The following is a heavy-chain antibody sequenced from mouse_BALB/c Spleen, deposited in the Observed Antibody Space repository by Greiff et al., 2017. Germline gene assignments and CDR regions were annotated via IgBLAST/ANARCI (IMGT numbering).Heavy chain of an antibody. CDR3: ARRTVFITTVVAHFDY. CDR1: GYTFSSYW. CDR2: ILPGSGST. J-gene: IGHJ2*01. V-gene: IGHV1-9*01. Sequence: QVQLQQSGAELMKPGASVKISCKATGYTFSSYWIEWVKQRPGHGLEWIGEILPGSGSTNYNEKFKGKATFTADTSSNTAYMQLSSLTSEDSAVYYCARRTVFITTVVAHFDYWGQGTTLTVSS. D-gene: IGHD1-1*01.